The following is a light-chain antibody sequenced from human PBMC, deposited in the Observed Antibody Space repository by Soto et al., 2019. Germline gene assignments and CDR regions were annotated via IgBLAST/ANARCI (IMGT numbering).Light chain of an antibody. V-gene: IGLV2-8*01. Sequence: QSVLTQPPSASGSPGQSVTISCTWTSSDVGGYNFVSWYQHFPGKAPKLIIYEVTKRPSGVPDRFSGSKYGNTASLTVSGLQTDDEADYYCSSYGGSNNFVFGTGTKVTVL. J-gene: IGLJ1*01. CDR3: SSYGGSNNFV. CDR2: EVT. CDR1: SSDVGGYNF.